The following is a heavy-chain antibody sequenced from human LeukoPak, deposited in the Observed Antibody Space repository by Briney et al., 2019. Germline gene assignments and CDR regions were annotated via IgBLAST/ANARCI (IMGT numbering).Heavy chain of an antibody. V-gene: IGHV4-34*01. D-gene: IGHD3-16*01. CDR1: GGSFSGYY. Sequence: PSETLSLTCAVYGGSFSGYYWNWIRQPPGKGLEWIGEINHSGSTNYNPSLKSRVTISVETPKNQFSLKLSSVTAADTAVYYCARVGAISLAFDIWGQGTMVTVSS. J-gene: IGHJ3*02. CDR2: INHSGST. CDR3: ARVGAISLAFDI.